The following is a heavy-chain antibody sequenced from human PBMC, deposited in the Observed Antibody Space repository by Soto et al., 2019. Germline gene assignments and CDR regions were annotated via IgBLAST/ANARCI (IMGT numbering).Heavy chain of an antibody. Sequence: QVQLVESGGGVVQPGRSLRLSCAASGFTFSSYGMHWVRQAPGKGLEWVAVISYDGSNKYFAGSVKGRFTISRDNSKNTMYLQMNSLRPEDTAVYYCAKSRDGGQLSEMDYWGQGTLVTVSS. CDR2: ISYDGSNK. V-gene: IGHV3-30*18. CDR1: GFTFSSYG. D-gene: IGHD5-18*01. J-gene: IGHJ4*02. CDR3: AKSRDGGQLSEMDY.